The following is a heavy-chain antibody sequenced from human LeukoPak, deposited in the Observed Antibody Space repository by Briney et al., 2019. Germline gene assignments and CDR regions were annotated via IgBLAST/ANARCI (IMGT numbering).Heavy chain of an antibody. D-gene: IGHD4-11*01. CDR1: GFRFSNYA. Sequence: GGSLRLSCAASGFRFSNYAMSWVRQAPGKGLEWVSYISGSDGRTHNADSVKGRFTISRDNSKNTLYLQMNSLRAEDTALYYCAKATSQYYYYGMDVWGRGTTVTVSS. CDR2: ISGSDGRT. J-gene: IGHJ6*02. CDR3: AKATSQYYYYGMDV. V-gene: IGHV3-23*01.